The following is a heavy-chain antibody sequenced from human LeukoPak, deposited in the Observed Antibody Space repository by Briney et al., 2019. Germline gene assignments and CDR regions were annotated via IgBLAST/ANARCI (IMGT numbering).Heavy chain of an antibody. Sequence: GSSVKVSCKASGGTFISYAISWVRQAPRQGLEWMGGIIPIFGTAKYAQNFQGRVSIAADRSTSTAYMELSSLRSEDTAVYYCARLYTHYDSSGYYYEDYWGQGTLVTVSS. CDR2: IIPIFGTA. CDR1: GGTFISYA. D-gene: IGHD3-22*01. CDR3: ARLYTHYDSSGYYYEDY. J-gene: IGHJ4*02. V-gene: IGHV1-69*06.